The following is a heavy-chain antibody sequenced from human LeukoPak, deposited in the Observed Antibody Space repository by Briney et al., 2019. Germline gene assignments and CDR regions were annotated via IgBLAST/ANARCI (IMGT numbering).Heavy chain of an antibody. CDR1: GFTFSSYS. CDR3: AKHVAIGLDTMDV. D-gene: IGHD3-10*02. V-gene: IGHV3-23*01. J-gene: IGHJ6*02. CDR2: IGGSGTIT. Sequence: GGSLRLSCAASGFTFSSYSLNWVRQAPGKGLEWVSIIGGSGTITHYADSVKGRFTISRDNSKNTLYPQMNSLRAEDTAVYYCAKHVAIGLDTMDVWGQGTTVTVSS.